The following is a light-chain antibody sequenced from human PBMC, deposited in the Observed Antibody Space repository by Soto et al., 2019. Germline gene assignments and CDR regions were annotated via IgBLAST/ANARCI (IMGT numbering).Light chain of an antibody. CDR3: QQYGSSPRIT. CDR1: QSVSGSY. J-gene: IGKJ5*01. Sequence: EIVLTQSPGTLSLSPGERATLSCRASQSVSGSYLAWYQQKPGQAPRLLIYDASSRATGIPDRFSGSGSGTDFTLTISRLEPEDFAVYYCQQYGSSPRITFGQGTRLEIK. V-gene: IGKV3-20*01. CDR2: DAS.